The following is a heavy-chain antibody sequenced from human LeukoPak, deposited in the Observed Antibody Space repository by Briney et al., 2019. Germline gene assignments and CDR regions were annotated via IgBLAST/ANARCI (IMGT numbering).Heavy chain of an antibody. CDR1: GFTFSSYA. CDR3: ARSSIFGVVTTSLGDY. J-gene: IGHJ4*02. Sequence: GGSLRLSCAASGFTFSSYAMHWVRQAPGKGLEWVAVISYDGSNKYYADSVKGRFTISRDNSKNTLYLQMNSLIAEDTAVYYCARSSIFGVVTTSLGDYWGQGTLVTVSS. D-gene: IGHD3-3*01. CDR2: ISYDGSNK. V-gene: IGHV3-30-3*01.